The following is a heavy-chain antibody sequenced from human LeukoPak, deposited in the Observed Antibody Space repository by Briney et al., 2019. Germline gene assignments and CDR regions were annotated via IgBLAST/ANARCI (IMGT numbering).Heavy chain of an antibody. CDR3: ARDRKAYYDFWSGDDAFDI. J-gene: IGHJ3*02. CDR2: ISAYNGNT. V-gene: IGHV1-18*01. D-gene: IGHD3-3*01. Sequence: ASVKVPCKASGYTFTSYGISWVRQAPGQGLEWMGWISAYNGNTNYAQKLQGRVTMTTDTSTSTAYMELRSLRSDDTAMYYCARDRKAYYDFWSGDDAFDIWGQGTMVTVSS. CDR1: GYTFTSYG.